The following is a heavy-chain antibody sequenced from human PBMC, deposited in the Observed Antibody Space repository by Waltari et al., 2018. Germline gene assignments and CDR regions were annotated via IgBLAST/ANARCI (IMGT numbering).Heavy chain of an antibody. D-gene: IGHD3-22*01. V-gene: IGHV3-30*18. J-gene: IGHJ4*02. CDR1: GFTFRSSG. Sequence: QVQLVESGGGVVQPGRSLRLSCAASGFTFRSSGMHWVRQAPGKGLEWVSVIWYDGSNKYYADSVKGRFTISRDNSKNTLYLQMNSLRAEDTAMYYCAKEAAALYYYDSSGYPDYWGQGTLVTVSS. CDR2: IWYDGSNK. CDR3: AKEAAALYYYDSSGYPDY.